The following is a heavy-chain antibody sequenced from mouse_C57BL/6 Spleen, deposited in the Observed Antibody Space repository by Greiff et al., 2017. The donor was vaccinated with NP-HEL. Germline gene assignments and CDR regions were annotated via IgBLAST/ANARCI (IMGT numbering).Heavy chain of an antibody. Sequence: EVHLVESGGGLVQPGGSLSLSCAASGFTFTDYYMSWVRQPPGKALEWLGFIRNKANGYTTEYSASVKGRFSISRDNSQSILYLQMNALRAEDSATYYCARFYYSNEYYFDYWGQGTTLTVSS. CDR1: GFTFTDYY. D-gene: IGHD2-5*01. J-gene: IGHJ2*01. CDR3: ARFYYSNEYYFDY. CDR2: IRNKANGYTT. V-gene: IGHV7-3*01.